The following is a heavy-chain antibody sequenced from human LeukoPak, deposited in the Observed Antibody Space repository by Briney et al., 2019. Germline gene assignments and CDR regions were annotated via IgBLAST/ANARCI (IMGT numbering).Heavy chain of an antibody. CDR3: ARVRGKHPGGYEFDY. CDR2: ISAYNGNT. Sequence: ASVKVSCKASGYTFTSYGISWVRQAPGQGREGMGWISAYNGNTNYAQKLQGRVTMTTDTSTSTAYMELRSLRSDDTAVYYCARVRGKHPGGYEFDYWGQGTLVTVSS. CDR1: GYTFTSYG. D-gene: IGHD5-12*01. V-gene: IGHV1-18*01. J-gene: IGHJ4*02.